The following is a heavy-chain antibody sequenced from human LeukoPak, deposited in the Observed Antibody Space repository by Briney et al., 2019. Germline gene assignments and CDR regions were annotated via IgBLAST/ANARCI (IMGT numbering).Heavy chain of an antibody. D-gene: IGHD3-16*01. CDR3: ARELQAGDYGWGSFLDAFDI. CDR1: GYTFTSYG. V-gene: IGHV1-18*04. CDR2: VSGYNGNT. J-gene: IGHJ3*02. Sequence: ASVKVSCKASGYTFTSYGISWVRQAPGQGLEWMGWVSGYNGNTNYAQKLQGRVTMTTDTSTNTAYMELRSLRSDDTAVYYCARELQAGDYGWGSFLDAFDIWGQGTMVAVSP.